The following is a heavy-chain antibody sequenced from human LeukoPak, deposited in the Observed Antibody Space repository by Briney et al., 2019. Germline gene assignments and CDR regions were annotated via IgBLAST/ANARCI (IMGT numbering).Heavy chain of an antibody. V-gene: IGHV4-59*06. CDR2: IYYSGST. Sequence: SETLSLTCNVSGASISSHYWNWIRQPAWKGLEWIGYIYYSGSTYYNPSLKSRVTISVDTSKNQFSLKLSSVTAADTAVYYCAAYSSGWFDFDYWGQGTLVTVSS. J-gene: IGHJ4*02. D-gene: IGHD6-19*01. CDR3: AAYSSGWFDFDY. CDR1: GASISSHY.